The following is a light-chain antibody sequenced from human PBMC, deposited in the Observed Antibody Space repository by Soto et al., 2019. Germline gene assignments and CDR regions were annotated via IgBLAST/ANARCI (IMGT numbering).Light chain of an antibody. Sequence: QSALTQPPSASGSPGQSVTISCTGTSSDVGGYDYVSWYQQRPGKAPKLLIHEVTKRPSGVPDRFSGSKSGNTASLTVSGLQAQDEDDYYCSSYAGRTLYVFGTGTRSP. CDR2: EVT. V-gene: IGLV2-8*01. CDR3: SSYAGRTLYV. CDR1: SSDVGGYDY. J-gene: IGLJ1*01.